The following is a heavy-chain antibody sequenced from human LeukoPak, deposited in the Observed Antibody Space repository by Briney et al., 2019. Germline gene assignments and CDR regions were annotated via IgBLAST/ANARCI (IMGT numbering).Heavy chain of an antibody. CDR3: ARVVGARTPDYYYYYYMDV. V-gene: IGHV1-69*05. CDR2: IIPIFGTA. D-gene: IGHD1-26*01. J-gene: IGHJ6*03. CDR1: GGTFSSYA. Sequence: SVKVSCKASGGTFSSYAISWVRQAPGQGLEWMGGIIPIFGTANYAQKFQGRVTITTDESTSTAYMELSSLRSEDTAVYYCARVVGARTPDYYYYYYMDVWGKGTTVTASS.